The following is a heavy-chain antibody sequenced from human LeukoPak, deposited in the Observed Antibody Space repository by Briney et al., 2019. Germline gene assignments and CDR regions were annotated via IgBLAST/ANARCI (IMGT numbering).Heavy chain of an antibody. CDR2: ITWNGGSI. CDR3: AKDKSRSGANWYFDL. V-gene: IGHV3-9*01. Sequence: GGSLRLSCAASGFTFDDYAMHWVRQAPGKGLEWVSSITWNGGSIGYADSVKGRFTISRDNAKSSLYLQMNSLRLDDTALYYCAKDKSRSGANWYFDLWGRGTLVTVSS. CDR1: GFTFDDYA. J-gene: IGHJ2*01. D-gene: IGHD1-14*01.